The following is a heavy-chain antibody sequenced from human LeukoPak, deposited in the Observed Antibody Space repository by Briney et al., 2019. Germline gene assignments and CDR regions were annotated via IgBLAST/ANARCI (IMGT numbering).Heavy chain of an antibody. V-gene: IGHV3-7*01. CDR3: ARDVWTGVAVSDY. J-gene: IGHJ4*02. D-gene: IGHD6-19*01. CDR1: GFTFSSYW. CDR2: IKEDGSIQ. Sequence: GGSLRLSCVASGFTFSSYWMTWVRQAPGKGLEWLANIKEDGSIQYYLDSVRGRFTISRDDAKTSVYLQLNSLRADDTAVYYCARDVWTGVAVSDYWGQGTLVTVSS.